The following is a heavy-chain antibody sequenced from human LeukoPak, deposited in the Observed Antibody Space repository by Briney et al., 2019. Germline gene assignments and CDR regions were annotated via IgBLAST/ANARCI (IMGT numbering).Heavy chain of an antibody. D-gene: IGHD3-10*01. CDR1: GYTFTSYG. V-gene: IGHV1-18*01. J-gene: IGHJ5*02. CDR3: ARDLTMVRGARYRPYNWFDP. Sequence: ASVKVSCKASGYTFTSYGISWVRQATGQGLEWMGWISAYNGNTNYAQKLQGRVTMTTDTSTSTAYMELRSLRSEDTAVYYCARDLTMVRGARYRPYNWFDPWGQGTLVTVSS. CDR2: ISAYNGNT.